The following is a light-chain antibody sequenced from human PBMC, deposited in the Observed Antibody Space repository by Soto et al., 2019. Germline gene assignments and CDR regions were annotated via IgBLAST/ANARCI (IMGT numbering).Light chain of an antibody. CDR3: SSYAGNNKYV. CDR2: EVS. Sequence: QSVLTQPPSASGSPGQSVTISCTGTSSDVGGYNYVSWYQQHAGKAPKLMIYEVSKRPSGVPDRFSGSKSGNTASLTVSGLQAEDEADYYCSSYAGNNKYVFGTGTKLTVL. V-gene: IGLV2-8*01. J-gene: IGLJ1*01. CDR1: SSDVGGYNY.